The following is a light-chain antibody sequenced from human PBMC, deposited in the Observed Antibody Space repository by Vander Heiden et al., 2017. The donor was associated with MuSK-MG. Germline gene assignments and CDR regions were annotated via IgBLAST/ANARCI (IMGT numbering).Light chain of an antibody. J-gene: IGKJ1*01. Sequence: DIQMTQSPSSLSASVGDRVTITCRASQSISSYLHWYQQKPGQAPRLLISTTSTLQVGVPSRFSGSGSGTDFTLTISSLQPEDFATYYCQQSFGNPSFGQGTKVEI. CDR1: QSISSY. V-gene: IGKV1-39*01. CDR2: TTS. CDR3: QQSFGNPS.